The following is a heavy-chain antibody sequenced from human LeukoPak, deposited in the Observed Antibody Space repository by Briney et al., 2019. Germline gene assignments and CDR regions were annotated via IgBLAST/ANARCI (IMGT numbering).Heavy chain of an antibody. CDR2: IYYSGST. CDR3: ARASRARYFDL. CDR1: GGSISSYY. V-gene: IGHV4-59*08. Sequence: SETLSLTCTVSGGSISSYYWSWIRQPPGKGLEWIGYIYYSGSTNYNPSLKSRVTISVDTSKNQFSLKLSSVTAADTAVYYCARASRARYFDLWGRGTLVTVSS. J-gene: IGHJ2*01.